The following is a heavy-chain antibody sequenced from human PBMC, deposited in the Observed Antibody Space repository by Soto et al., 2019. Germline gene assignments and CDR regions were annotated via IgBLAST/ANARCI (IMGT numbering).Heavy chain of an antibody. D-gene: IGHD3-10*01. CDR1: DGSISSSSYY. CDR3: ASHYYGSGSYYNYYYGMDV. Sequence: SETPSLTCTVSDGSISSSSYYWGWIRQPPRKGLEWIGSIYYSGSTYYNPSLKSRVTISVDTSKNQFSLKLSSVTAADTAVYYCASHYYGSGSYYNYYYGMDVSGQGTTVT. J-gene: IGHJ6*02. V-gene: IGHV4-39*01. CDR2: IYYSGST.